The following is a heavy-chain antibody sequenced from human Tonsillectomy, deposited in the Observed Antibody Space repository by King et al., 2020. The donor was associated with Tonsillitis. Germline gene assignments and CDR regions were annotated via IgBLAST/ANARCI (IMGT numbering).Heavy chain of an antibody. CDR3: ARHYDSSGYADFDALDI. D-gene: IGHD3-22*01. CDR1: SSGDYY. V-gene: IGHV4-30-4*01. Sequence: SSGDYYWSWIRQPPGKGLEWIGYIYYSGSAYYNPSLKSRITISLDTSKNQFSLKLSSVTAADTAVYYCARHYDSSGYADFDALDIWGQGTMVTVSS. J-gene: IGHJ3*02. CDR2: IYYSGSA.